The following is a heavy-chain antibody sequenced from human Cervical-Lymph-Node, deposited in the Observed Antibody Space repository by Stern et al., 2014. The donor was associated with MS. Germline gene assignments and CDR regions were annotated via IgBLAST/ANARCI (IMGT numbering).Heavy chain of an antibody. CDR2: LFSTDEK. CDR3: ARSYSGTYLDWFDP. Sequence: QVTLRESGPVLVKPTETLTLTCSVSGLSLSNPRMGVSWIRQPPGKALEWLAPLFSTDEKSYSTSLESRLTISRGTSKSQVVLTMTNMDPVDTATYYCARSYSGTYLDWFDPWGQGTLVTVSS. V-gene: IGHV2-26*01. D-gene: IGHD1-26*01. J-gene: IGHJ5*02. CDR1: GLSLSNPRMG.